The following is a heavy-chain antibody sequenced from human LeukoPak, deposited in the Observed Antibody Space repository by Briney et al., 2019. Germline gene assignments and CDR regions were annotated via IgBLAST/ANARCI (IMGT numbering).Heavy chain of an antibody. Sequence: SETLSLTCTVSGGSISSYYWGWIRQPPGKGLEWIGYIYYSGSTNYNPSLKSRVTISVDTSKNQFSLKLSSVTAADTAVYYCARHLNSSGWYLGYYYYYYGMDVWGQGTTVTVSS. CDR3: ARHLNSSGWYLGYYYYYYGMDV. CDR2: IYYSGST. V-gene: IGHV4-59*08. D-gene: IGHD6-19*01. CDR1: GGSISSYY. J-gene: IGHJ6*02.